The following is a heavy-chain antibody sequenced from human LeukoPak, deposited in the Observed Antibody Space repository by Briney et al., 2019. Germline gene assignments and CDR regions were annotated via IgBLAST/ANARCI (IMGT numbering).Heavy chain of an antibody. CDR2: VNLQGGT. V-gene: IGHV4-4*02. Sequence: PSGTLSLTCDVSGDSITRTRTWVRQPPGKGLEWIGEVNLQGGTDYNPSLLRRVAISVDTSANHVSLQMTSVTAADTAVYYCAREGGSYRPLDYSGQGTLVTVSS. CDR3: AREGGSYRPLDY. J-gene: IGHJ4*02. CDR1: GDSITRT. D-gene: IGHD3-16*02.